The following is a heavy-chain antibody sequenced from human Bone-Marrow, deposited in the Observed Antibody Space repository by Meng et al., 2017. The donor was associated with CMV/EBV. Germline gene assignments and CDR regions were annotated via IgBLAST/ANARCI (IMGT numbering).Heavy chain of an antibody. CDR3: AMIVVRGGGDAFDT. V-gene: IGHV3-21*01. CDR2: ISSSSSYI. J-gene: IGHJ3*02. D-gene: IGHD3-10*01. CDR1: GFTFSRYS. Sequence: GESLKISCAASGFTFSRYSMNWVRQAPGKGLEWVSSISSSSSYIYYADSVKGRFTISRDNAKNTLYFQLDSLRPEDTAMYYCAMIVVRGGGDAFDTWGQGTMVTVSS.